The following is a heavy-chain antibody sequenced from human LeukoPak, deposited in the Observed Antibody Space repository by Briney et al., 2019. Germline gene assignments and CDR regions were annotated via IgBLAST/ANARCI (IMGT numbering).Heavy chain of an antibody. D-gene: IGHD3-9*01. Sequence: GGSLRLSCAASGFTSSNYAMSWVRQAPGKGLEWVSVITGSAGSTYYADSVKGRFTISRDNSKNTLYLQMNSLRAEDTAVYYCAKDRNDILTGYSDYWGQGTLVTVSS. V-gene: IGHV3-23*01. J-gene: IGHJ4*02. CDR1: GFTSSNYA. CDR2: ITGSAGST. CDR3: AKDRNDILTGYSDY.